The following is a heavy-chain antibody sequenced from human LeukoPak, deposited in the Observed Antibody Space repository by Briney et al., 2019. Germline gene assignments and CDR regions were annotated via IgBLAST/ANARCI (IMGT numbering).Heavy chain of an antibody. CDR2: ISGSGGST. CDR3: AKDLVLYDSSGYGGDY. Sequence: PGGSLRLSCAASGFTFSSYAMSWVRQAPGKGLEWVSAISGSGGSTYYADSVKGRFTISRDNSKNTLYLQMNSLRAEDTAVYYCAKDLVLYDSSGYGGDYWGQGTLVTVSS. J-gene: IGHJ4*02. D-gene: IGHD3-22*01. CDR1: GFTFSSYA. V-gene: IGHV3-23*01.